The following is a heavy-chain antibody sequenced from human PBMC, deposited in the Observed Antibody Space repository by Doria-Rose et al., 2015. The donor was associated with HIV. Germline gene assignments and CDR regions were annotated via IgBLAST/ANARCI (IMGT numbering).Heavy chain of an antibody. CDR1: GVSLSSTGMG. CDR2: IFSDDER. J-gene: IGHJ4*02. CDR3: ARIKSSRWYHKYYFDF. Sequence: QITLKESGPVLVKPTETLTLTCTVSGVSLSSTGMGVSWIRQPPGKALEWLANIFSDDERSYKPSLTSRLTISRCTSKSQVVLTMTDMYPVDTATYYCARIKSSRWYHKYYFDFWVRGTLVIVSA. V-gene: IGHV2-26*01. D-gene: IGHD6-13*01.